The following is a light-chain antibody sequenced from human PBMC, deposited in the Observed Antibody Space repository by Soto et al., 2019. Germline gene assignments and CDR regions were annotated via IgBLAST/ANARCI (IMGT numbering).Light chain of an antibody. CDR3: SSYAVSDSLV. CDR2: EVN. Sequence: QSVLTQPPSASGSPGQSVTISCTGTSSDVGGYDYVSWYQQHPGKVHKLMNYEVNKRPSGVPDRFSGSKSGNTTSLTVSGLQTEDEADYYCSSYAVSDSLVFGGGTKVTVL. J-gene: IGLJ2*01. CDR1: SSDVGGYDY. V-gene: IGLV2-8*01.